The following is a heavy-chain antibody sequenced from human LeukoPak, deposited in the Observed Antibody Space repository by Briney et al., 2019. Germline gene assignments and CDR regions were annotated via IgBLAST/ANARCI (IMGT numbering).Heavy chain of an antibody. Sequence: HPGGSPRLSCAASGFTFDDYAMHWVRHAPGKGLEWVSAISGSGGSTYYADSVKGRFTISRDNSKNTLYLQMNSLRAEDTAVYYCAKVRPTVTTLVGPLVYWGQGTLVTVSS. CDR3: AKVRPTVTTLVGPLVY. V-gene: IGHV3-23*01. CDR1: GFTFDDYA. D-gene: IGHD4-17*01. CDR2: ISGSGGST. J-gene: IGHJ4*02.